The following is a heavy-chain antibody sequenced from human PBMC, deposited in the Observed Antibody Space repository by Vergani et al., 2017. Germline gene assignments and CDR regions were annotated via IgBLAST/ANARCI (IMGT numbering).Heavy chain of an antibody. D-gene: IGHD7-27*01. J-gene: IGHJ4*02. CDR2: IWSKPYGGTT. Sequence: EVHLVESGGGLVQPGRSLRLSCSGSGFTLGDYAMTWVRQAPGKGLEWVAFIWSKPYGGTTEYAASVKGRFTISRDDSKSIAYLQMSSLKAEDTAVYYCARDLSRATGVPYYFDYWGQGTLVTVSS. V-gene: IGHV3-49*04. CDR3: ARDLSRATGVPYYFDY. CDR1: GFTLGDYA.